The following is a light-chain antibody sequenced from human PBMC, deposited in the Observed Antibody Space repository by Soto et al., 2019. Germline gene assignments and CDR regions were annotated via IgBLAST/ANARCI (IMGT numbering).Light chain of an antibody. CDR2: GAS. CDR1: QSVSSSY. J-gene: IGKJ1*01. V-gene: IGKV3-20*01. Sequence: IVLTQSPGTLSLSPGERATLSCRASQSVSSSYLAWYQQQPGPAPRLLIYGASSKATCNPNKFRGRGSGTDFTLTISRLEAEDFAVYYCQQYGSSPWTFGQGTKVDIK. CDR3: QQYGSSPWT.